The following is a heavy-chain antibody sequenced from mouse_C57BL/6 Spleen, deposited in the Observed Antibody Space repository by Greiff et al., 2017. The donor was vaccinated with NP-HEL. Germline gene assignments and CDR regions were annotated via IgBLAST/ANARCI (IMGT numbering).Heavy chain of an antibody. CDR3: ARSDPLLLPFAY. Sequence: VHVKQSGAELVKPGASVKLSCTASGFNIKDYYMHWVKQRTEQGLEWIGRIDPEDGETKYAPKFQGKATITADTSSNTAYLQLSSLTSEDTAVYYCARSDPLLLPFAYWGQGTLVTVSA. CDR1: GFNIKDYY. D-gene: IGHD1-1*01. J-gene: IGHJ3*01. CDR2: IDPEDGET. V-gene: IGHV14-2*01.